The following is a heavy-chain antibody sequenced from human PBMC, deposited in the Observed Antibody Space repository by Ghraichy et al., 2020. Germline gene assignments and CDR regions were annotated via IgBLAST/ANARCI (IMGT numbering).Heavy chain of an antibody. CDR2: INTDGSST. CDR3: ARDLGSCSATSCYTNWFDP. D-gene: IGHD2-2*02. Sequence: GGSLRLSCAASGFAISTYWMHWVRQAPGKGLVWVSRINTDGSSTTYADSVKGRFTISRDNAKSTLYLQMNSLKAEDTAVYYCARDLGSCSATSCYTNWFDPWGQGTLVTVSS. V-gene: IGHV3-74*01. J-gene: IGHJ5*02. CDR1: GFAISTYW.